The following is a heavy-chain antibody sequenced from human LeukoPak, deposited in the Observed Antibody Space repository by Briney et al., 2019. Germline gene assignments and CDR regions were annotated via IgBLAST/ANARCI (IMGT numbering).Heavy chain of an antibody. CDR2: ISAYNGNT. Sequence: ASVKVSCKASGYTFTSYGISWVRQAPGQGLEWMGWISAYNGNTNYAQKLQGRVTMTTDTSTSTAYMELRSLRSDDTAVYYCARHSYCSGGSCYSSGTYYYYYMDVWGKGTTVTVSS. V-gene: IGHV1-18*01. CDR1: GYTFTSYG. D-gene: IGHD2-15*01. J-gene: IGHJ6*03. CDR3: ARHSYCSGGSCYSSGTYYYYYMDV.